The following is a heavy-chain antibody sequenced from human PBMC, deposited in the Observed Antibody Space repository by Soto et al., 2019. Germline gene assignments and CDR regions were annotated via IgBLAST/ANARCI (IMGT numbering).Heavy chain of an antibody. J-gene: IGHJ4*02. V-gene: IGHV1-8*01. Sequence: QVQLVQSGAEVKKPGASVKVSCKASGYTFTSYDINWVRQANGQGLEWMGWMNPNSGNTGYAQKFQGRVTMTRNTSISTAYMELSSLRSEDTAVYYCARGNHDYYDSSGYYDVDYWGQGTLVTVSS. D-gene: IGHD3-22*01. CDR1: GYTFTSYD. CDR2: MNPNSGNT. CDR3: ARGNHDYYDSSGYYDVDY.